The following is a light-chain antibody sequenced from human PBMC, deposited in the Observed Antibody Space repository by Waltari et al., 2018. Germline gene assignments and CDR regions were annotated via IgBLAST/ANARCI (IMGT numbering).Light chain of an antibody. CDR3: QQYNRWPPLT. V-gene: IGKV3-15*01. Sequence: EVVMTQSPAALSVSLGERVTLSCKDRQNIDNNLTWYQQKPGLSPRLLIYDASTRATGVPARFSGSGSGTEFTLTISSLQSEDCAVFYCQQYNRWPPLTFGGGTKVEIK. CDR1: QNIDNN. J-gene: IGKJ4*01. CDR2: DAS.